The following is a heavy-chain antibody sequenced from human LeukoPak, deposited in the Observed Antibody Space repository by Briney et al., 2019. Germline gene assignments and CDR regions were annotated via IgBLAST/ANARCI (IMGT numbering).Heavy chain of an antibody. J-gene: IGHJ6*03. CDR2: IDHTGIT. V-gene: IGHV4-59*01. Sequence: SETLSLTCTVSDDSITIYYWSWIRQPPGKGLEWIGYIDHTGITNYNPSLKSRVTISVDTSKNQFSLKLSSVTAADTAVYYCARGSSDRYYYYYYYMDVWGKGTTVTISS. CDR1: DDSITIYY. CDR3: ARGSSDRYYYYYYYMDV. D-gene: IGHD6-19*01.